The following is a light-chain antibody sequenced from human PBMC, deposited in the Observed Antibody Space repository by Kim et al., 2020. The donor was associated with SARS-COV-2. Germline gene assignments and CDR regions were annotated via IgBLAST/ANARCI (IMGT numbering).Light chain of an antibody. CDR2: MAS. CDR3: QQYNSYSGDS. V-gene: IGKV1-5*03. CDR1: QSISSW. J-gene: IGKJ2*03. Sequence: DIQMTQSPSTLSASVGDRVTITCRASQSISSWLAWYQQKPGKAPKLLIYMASSLERGVPSRFSGSGSGTEFTLTISSLQPDDFATYYCQQYNSYSGDSFGQGTKLEIK.